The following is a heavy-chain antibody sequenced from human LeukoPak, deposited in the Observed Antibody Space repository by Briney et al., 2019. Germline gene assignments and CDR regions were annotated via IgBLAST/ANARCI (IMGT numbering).Heavy chain of an antibody. CDR3: ARDRSSSSWYSDFDY. J-gene: IGHJ4*02. Sequence: ASVKVSCKASGYTFTGYYMHWVRQAPGQGLEWMGRINPNSGGTNYAQKFQGRVTMTRDTSISTAYMELSRLRPDDTAVYYCARDRSSSSWYSDFDYWGQGTLVTVSS. CDR2: INPNSGGT. V-gene: IGHV1-2*06. D-gene: IGHD6-13*01. CDR1: GYTFTGYY.